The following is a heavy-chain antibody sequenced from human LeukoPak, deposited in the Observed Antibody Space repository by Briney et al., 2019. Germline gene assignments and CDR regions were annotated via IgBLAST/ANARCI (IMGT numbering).Heavy chain of an antibody. CDR1: GFTFSSYW. V-gene: IGHV3-7*01. CDR3: ARAAVIYQYYMDV. J-gene: IGHJ6*03. D-gene: IGHD5-12*01. CDR2: IRQDGSEE. Sequence: PGGSLRLSCAVSGFTFSSYWMSWVRQAPGKGLEWVANIRQDGSEEYYVDSVKGRFTISRDNAKNSLYMQLNSLTADDTAVYYCARAAVIYQYYMDVWGKGTTVTVSS.